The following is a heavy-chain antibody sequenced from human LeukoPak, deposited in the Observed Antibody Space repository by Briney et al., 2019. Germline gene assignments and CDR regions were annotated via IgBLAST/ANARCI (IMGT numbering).Heavy chain of an antibody. V-gene: IGHV4-59*01. Sequence: SETLSLTRTVSGGPISSYYWSWIRQPPGKGLEWIGYIYYSGSTNYNPSLKSRVTISVDTSKNQFSLKLSSVTAADTAVYYCARATYYDILTGYYFDYWGQGTLVTVSS. CDR3: ARATYYDILTGYYFDY. CDR1: GGPISSYY. CDR2: IYYSGST. D-gene: IGHD3-9*01. J-gene: IGHJ4*02.